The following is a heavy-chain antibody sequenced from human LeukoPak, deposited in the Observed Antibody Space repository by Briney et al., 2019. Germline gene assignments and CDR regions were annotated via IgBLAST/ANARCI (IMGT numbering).Heavy chain of an antibody. D-gene: IGHD1-26*01. CDR2: ISWNSGSI. CDR1: GFTFDDYA. Sequence: PGGSLRLSCAASGFTFDDYAMHWVRHAPGKGLEWVSGISWNSGSIGYADSVKGRFTISRDNAKNSLYLQMNSLRAEDTALYYCAKEGGIVGAKGYYGMDVWGQGTTVTVSS. CDR3: AKEGGIVGAKGYYGMDV. V-gene: IGHV3-9*01. J-gene: IGHJ6*02.